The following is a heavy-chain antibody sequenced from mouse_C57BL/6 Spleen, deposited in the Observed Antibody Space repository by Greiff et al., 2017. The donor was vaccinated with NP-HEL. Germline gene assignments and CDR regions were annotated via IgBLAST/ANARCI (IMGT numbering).Heavy chain of an antibody. CDR1: GYTFTDYY. J-gene: IGHJ4*01. CDR2: INPNNGGT. Sequence: VQLQQSGPELVKPGASVKISCKASGYTFTDYYMNWVKQSHGKSLEWIGDINPNNGGTSYNQKFKGKATLTVDKSSSTAYMELRSLTSEDSAVYYCARWGGWLRAMDYWGQGTSVTVSS. D-gene: IGHD2-2*01. V-gene: IGHV1-26*01. CDR3: ARWGGWLRAMDY.